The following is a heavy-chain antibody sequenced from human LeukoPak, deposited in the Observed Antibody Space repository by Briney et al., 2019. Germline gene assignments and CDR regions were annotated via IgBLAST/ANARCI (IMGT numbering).Heavy chain of an antibody. J-gene: IGHJ4*02. CDR2: TKNKNQNYTT. D-gene: IGHD5-18*01. V-gene: IGHV3-72*01. Sequence: PGGSLRLSCAASGFTITDHFMDWVRQAPGQGLEWVGRTKNKNQNYTTEYAASVKGRFTISRDDSKNSLYLEMNTMKAEDTAVYFCAVWIHLWCRWGQGTLVTVSS. CDR3: AVWIHLWCR. CDR1: GFTITDHF.